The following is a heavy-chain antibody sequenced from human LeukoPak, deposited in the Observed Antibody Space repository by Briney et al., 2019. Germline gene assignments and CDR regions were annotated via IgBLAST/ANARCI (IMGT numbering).Heavy chain of an antibody. D-gene: IGHD3-16*02. CDR3: AREGGPLPVTFGGVIVIPVWFDP. J-gene: IGHJ5*02. CDR2: ISSSGSTI. CDR1: GFTFSDYY. Sequence: GGSLRLSCAASGFTFSDYYMSWIRQAPGKGLEWVSDISSSGSTINYADSVKGRVTISRDNAKNSLYLQMNSLRAEDTAVYYCAREGGPLPVTFGGVIVIPVWFDPWGQGTLVTVSS. V-gene: IGHV3-11*04.